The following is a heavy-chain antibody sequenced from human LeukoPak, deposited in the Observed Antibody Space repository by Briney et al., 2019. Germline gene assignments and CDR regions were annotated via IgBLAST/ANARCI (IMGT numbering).Heavy chain of an antibody. Sequence: GGSLRLSCSGSGITLGDYVMNWFRQAPGKGLEWVGFIRSKPYGGTTEYAASVKGRFIISRHDSKSIAYLQMNSLKTEDTAVYYCSRGEPGRYDGSGHGGFDYWGQGTLVTVSS. D-gene: IGHD3-10*01. CDR3: SRGEPGRYDGSGHGGFDY. CDR1: GITLGDYV. J-gene: IGHJ4*02. V-gene: IGHV3-49*03. CDR2: IRSKPYGGTT.